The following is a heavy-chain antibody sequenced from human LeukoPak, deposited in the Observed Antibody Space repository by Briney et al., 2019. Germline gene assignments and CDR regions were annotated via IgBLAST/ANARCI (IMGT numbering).Heavy chain of an antibody. D-gene: IGHD6-13*01. J-gene: IGHJ5*02. CDR3: ARHPSGYSTSWYLRGLDNWFDP. V-gene: IGHV5-51*01. Sequence: GESLKISCKGSGYSFTSYWLGWVRQMPGKGLEWMGIIYPGDSDTRYSPSFQGQVTISADKSISTAYVQWSSLKASDTAMYYCARHPSGYSTSWYLRGLDNWFDPWGQGTLVTVSS. CDR1: GYSFTSYW. CDR2: IYPGDSDT.